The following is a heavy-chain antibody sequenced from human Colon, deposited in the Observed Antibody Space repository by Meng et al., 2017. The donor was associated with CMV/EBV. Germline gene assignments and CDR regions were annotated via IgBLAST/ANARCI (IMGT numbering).Heavy chain of an antibody. D-gene: IGHD3-22*01. CDR3: ARRAQGYSDSGTYYLGGIDY. CDR2: IYPGDSDT. V-gene: IGHV5-51*01. Sequence: GESLKISCKGSGYIFSNYWIGWVRQLPGKGLEWMGIIYPGDSDTRYIPSFRGQVTISADKSTNTAFLQWSTLRASDTAMYYCARRAQGYSDSGTYYLGGIDYWGQGALVTVSS. CDR1: GYIFSNYW. J-gene: IGHJ4*02.